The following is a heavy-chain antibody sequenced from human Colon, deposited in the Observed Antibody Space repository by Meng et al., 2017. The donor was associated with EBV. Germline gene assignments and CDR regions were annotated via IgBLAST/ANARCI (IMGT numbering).Heavy chain of an antibody. D-gene: IGHD3-10*01. CDR1: GDSVATGRYY. J-gene: IGHJ5*02. V-gene: IGHV4-61*01. Sequence: QSQLQESGPGLVKPSAPLSPPCTVSGDSVATGRYYWSWIRQPPGKGLEWIAYIYYIGGTNYNPSLKSRLTISLDTSKNQFSLSLRSVTAADTAVYYCARVSGRSFDPWGQGTLVTVSS. CDR2: IYYIGGT. CDR3: ARVSGRSFDP.